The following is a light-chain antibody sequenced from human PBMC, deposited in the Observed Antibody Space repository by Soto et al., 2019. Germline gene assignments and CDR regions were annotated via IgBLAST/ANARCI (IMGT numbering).Light chain of an antibody. CDR1: QSVSSF. V-gene: IGKV3-11*01. CDR3: QQRINWPLT. Sequence: EIVLTQSPATLSLSPGERDTVSCRASQSVSSFLAWYQQKPGQAPRLLIYDASKRATGIPTRFSGSGSGTDVTLTISSLEPEDFAVYYCQQRINWPLTFGGGTKVEI. J-gene: IGKJ4*01. CDR2: DAS.